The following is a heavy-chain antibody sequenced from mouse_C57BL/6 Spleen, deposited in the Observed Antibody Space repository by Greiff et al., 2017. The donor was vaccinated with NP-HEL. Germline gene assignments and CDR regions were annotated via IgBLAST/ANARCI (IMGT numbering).Heavy chain of an antibody. CDR3: ARYDTTVVGGMDY. J-gene: IGHJ4*01. Sequence: VQLQQPGAELVRPGSSVTLSCKASGYTFTSYWMHWVKQRPIQGLEWIGNIDPSDSEPHYNHKFKDTATLTVDKSSSTAYMQLSSLTAEDSGVYYCARYDTTVVGGMDYWGQGTSVTVSS. CDR2: IDPSDSEP. CDR1: GYTFTSYW. V-gene: IGHV1-52*01. D-gene: IGHD1-1*01.